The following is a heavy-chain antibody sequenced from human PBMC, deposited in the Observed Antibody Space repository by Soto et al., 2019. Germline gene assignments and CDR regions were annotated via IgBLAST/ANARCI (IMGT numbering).Heavy chain of an antibody. CDR1: GFTFTKAY. D-gene: IGHD1-26*01. J-gene: IGHJ4*02. CDR2: IKGSHAGGTT. CDR3: ATEGGYPGSNFYGAY. Sequence: EVQLVESGGGLVESGGSIRLSCVASGFTFTKAYMTWVRQAPGKGLEWVGRIKGSHAGGTTDYATSVKGRYTISRDDSKNTLYLQMNSLQTEDTSVYYCATEGGYPGSNFYGAYWGQGTLVTVSS. V-gene: IGHV3-15*01.